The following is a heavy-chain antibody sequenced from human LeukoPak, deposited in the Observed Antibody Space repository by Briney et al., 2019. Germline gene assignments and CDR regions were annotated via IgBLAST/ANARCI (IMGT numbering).Heavy chain of an antibody. CDR1: GFTFDDYG. Sequence: GSLRLSCAASGFTFDDYGMSWVRQAPGKGLEWIGEINHSGSPNYNPSLKSRVTISVDTSKNQFSLKLTSVTAPDPAVLYCARGGRFGEKFGYWGQGTLVTVSS. V-gene: IGHV4-34*01. CDR3: ARGGRFGEKFGY. D-gene: IGHD3-10*01. CDR2: INHSGSP. J-gene: IGHJ4*02.